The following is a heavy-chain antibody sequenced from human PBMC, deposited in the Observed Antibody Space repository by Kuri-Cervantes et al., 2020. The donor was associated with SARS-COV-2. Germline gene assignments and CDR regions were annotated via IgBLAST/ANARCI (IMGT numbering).Heavy chain of an antibody. Sequence: GESLKISCAASGFTFSSYWMHWVRQAPGKGLVWVSRINSDGSSTSYADSVKGRFTISRDNAKNTLYLQMNSLRAEDTAVYYCARDSPGYRPHDWWFDPWGQGTLVTVSS. J-gene: IGHJ5*02. CDR3: ARDSPGYRPHDWWFDP. CDR2: INSDGSST. D-gene: IGHD3-16*02. V-gene: IGHV3-74*01. CDR1: GFTFSSYW.